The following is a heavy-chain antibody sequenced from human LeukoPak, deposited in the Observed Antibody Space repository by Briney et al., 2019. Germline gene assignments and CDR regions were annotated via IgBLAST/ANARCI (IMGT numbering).Heavy chain of an antibody. Sequence: SETLSLTCTDSGYSISSGYYWVWIRQPPGKGLEWIGSIYRSGSTNYNPSLKSRVTISVDTSKNQFSLKLSSVTAADTAVYYCARAGATKIDYWGQGTLVTVSS. CDR3: ARAGATKIDY. J-gene: IGHJ4*02. CDR2: IYRSGST. D-gene: IGHD1-26*01. CDR1: GYSISSGYY. V-gene: IGHV4-38-2*02.